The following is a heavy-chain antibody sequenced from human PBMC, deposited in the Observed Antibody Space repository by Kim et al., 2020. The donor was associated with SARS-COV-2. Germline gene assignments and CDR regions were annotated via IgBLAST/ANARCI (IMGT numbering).Heavy chain of an antibody. CDR3: ARDGEPDFWSGSPDPFDI. D-gene: IGHD3-3*01. CDR1: GYTFTSYG. Sequence: ASVKVSCKASGYTFTSYGINWVRQAPGQGLEWMGWISAYNGNTNYAQKLQGRLTMTTDTSTSTAYMELRSLRSDDTAVYYCARDGEPDFWSGSPDPFDIWGQGTMVTVSS. V-gene: IGHV1-18*01. CDR2: ISAYNGNT. J-gene: IGHJ3*02.